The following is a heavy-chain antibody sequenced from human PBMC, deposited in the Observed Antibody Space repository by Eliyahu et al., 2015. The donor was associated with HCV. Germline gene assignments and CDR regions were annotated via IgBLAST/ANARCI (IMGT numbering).Heavy chain of an antibody. CDR3: AVHGGVTRRIGGGMDV. V-gene: IGHV3-53*02. D-gene: IGHD2-21*02. CDR1: GFXVSTKY. J-gene: IGHJ6*02. CDR2: IFXIGTT. Sequence: EVHLVETGGGLIQPGGSLXLSCAASGFXVSTKYLSWVRQAPGNGVGWGSIIFXIGTTXYADSVRGRFTISRDTSKNTLYLQMNNLRAEDTAVYYCAVHGGVTRRIGGGMDVWGQGTTVTVSS.